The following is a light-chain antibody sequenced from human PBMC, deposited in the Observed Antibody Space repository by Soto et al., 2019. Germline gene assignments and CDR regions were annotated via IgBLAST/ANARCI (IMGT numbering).Light chain of an antibody. V-gene: IGKV2-30*01. CDR2: QVS. Sequence: DVVMTQSPLSLSVTLGQPASISCRSSQGLVYSDGNTFLNWFHQRPGQSPRRLIYQVSNRDSGVPDRLSGSGSGTDYTLTISRVEAEDVGIYYCVKGTHWPWTFGQGTKVEIK. CDR1: QGLVYSDGNTF. CDR3: VKGTHWPWT. J-gene: IGKJ1*01.